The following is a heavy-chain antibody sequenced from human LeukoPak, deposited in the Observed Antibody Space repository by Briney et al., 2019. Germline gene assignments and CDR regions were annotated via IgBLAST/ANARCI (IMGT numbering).Heavy chain of an antibody. CDR2: ISSSSSTI. D-gene: IGHD6-13*01. CDR3: ARSPIAAAGTAFDY. Sequence: GSLRLSCAASGFTFSSYGMNWVRQAPGRGLEWVSYISSSSSTIYYADSVRGRFTISRDNAKNSLYLQMNSLRAEDTAVYYCARSPIAAAGTAFDYWGQGTLVTVSS. V-gene: IGHV3-48*01. CDR1: GFTFSSYG. J-gene: IGHJ4*02.